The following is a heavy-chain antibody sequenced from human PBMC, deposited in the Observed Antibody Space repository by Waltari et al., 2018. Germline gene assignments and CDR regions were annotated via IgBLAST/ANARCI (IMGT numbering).Heavy chain of an antibody. V-gene: IGHV1-69*08. CDR2: IIPSFGTA. CDR1: GGTFSSYA. Sequence: QVQLVQSGAEVKKPGSSVKVSCKASGGTFSSYAISWVRQAPGQGLEWMGRIIPSFGTANYAQKFHGRVTITADKSTSTAYMGLSSLRSEDTAVYYCADAYYYGSGSYYGMDVWGQGTTVTVSS. D-gene: IGHD3-10*01. CDR3: ADAYYYGSGSYYGMDV. J-gene: IGHJ6*02.